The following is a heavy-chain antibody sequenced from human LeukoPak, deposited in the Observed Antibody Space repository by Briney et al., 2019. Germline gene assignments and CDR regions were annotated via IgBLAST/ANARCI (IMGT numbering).Heavy chain of an antibody. CDR3: VRGTADYYGSGTMGSSDY. J-gene: IGHJ4*02. CDR1: GGSISSGDYS. Sequence: SETLSLTCTVSGGSISSGDYSWSWIRQPPGKGLEWIGNIFYSGSTYYNPSLKSRVTMSVDTPKNQFSLMLTSVTAADTAVYYCVRGTADYYGSGTMGSSDYWGQGTLVTVSS. CDR2: IFYSGST. D-gene: IGHD3-10*01. V-gene: IGHV4-30-4*01.